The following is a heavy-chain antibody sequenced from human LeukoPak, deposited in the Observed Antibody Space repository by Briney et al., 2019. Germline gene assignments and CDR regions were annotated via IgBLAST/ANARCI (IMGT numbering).Heavy chain of an antibody. D-gene: IGHD4-23*01. CDR3: ARDGFDYGGNRKDPVHDY. J-gene: IGHJ4*02. Sequence: GGSLRLSCAASGFTFSDFSMNWVRQAPGKGLEDIAYINSNSKTISYADSVKGRFTISRDNAKNSLYLQMNSLRAEDTALYHCARDGFDYGGNRKDPVHDYWGQGTLVTVSS. CDR2: INSNSKTI. CDR1: GFTFSDFS. V-gene: IGHV3-48*01.